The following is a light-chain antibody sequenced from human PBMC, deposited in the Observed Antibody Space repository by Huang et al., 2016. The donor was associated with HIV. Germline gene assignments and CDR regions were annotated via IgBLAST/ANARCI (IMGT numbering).Light chain of an antibody. Sequence: EIVLTQSPGTLSLSPGERATLSCRASQSISSTSLAWYQLQPGQAPRLLIYGASSRANDIPDRFSGSGSGTDFTLSISRLEPEDFAVYYCQQFGTSPWTFGQGTRVEIK. CDR3: QQFGTSPWT. CDR1: QSISSTS. CDR2: GAS. J-gene: IGKJ1*01. V-gene: IGKV3-20*01.